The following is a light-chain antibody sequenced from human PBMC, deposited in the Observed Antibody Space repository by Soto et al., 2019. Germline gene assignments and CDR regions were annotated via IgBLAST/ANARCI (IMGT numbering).Light chain of an antibody. J-gene: IGKJ1*01. V-gene: IGKV3-20*01. CDR1: QSVSSSY. CDR2: GAS. CDR3: QQYGSSPWT. Sequence: EIVLTQSPGTLSLSPGEGATLSCRASQSVSSSYLAWYQQKPGRALRLLIDGASTRATGIPDRFSGSGSGTDFTLTISRLEPEDFAVYYCQQYGSSPWTFGQGTKVDIK.